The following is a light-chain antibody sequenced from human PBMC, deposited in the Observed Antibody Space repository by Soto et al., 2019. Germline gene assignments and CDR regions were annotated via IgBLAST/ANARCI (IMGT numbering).Light chain of an antibody. CDR1: QSISSW. V-gene: IGKV1-5*03. CDR3: QQYDSYPWT. CDR2: KAS. Sequence: DIQMTQSPSTLSASVGDRVTITCRASQSISSWLAWYQQKPGKAPKLLIYKASNLETGVPSRCSGSGSGTEFNLTISSLQPDDFATYYCQQYDSYPWTFGQATKVEI. J-gene: IGKJ1*01.